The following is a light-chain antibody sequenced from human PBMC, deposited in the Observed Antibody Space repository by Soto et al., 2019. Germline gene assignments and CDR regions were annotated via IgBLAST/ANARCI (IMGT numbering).Light chain of an antibody. J-gene: IGKJ1*01. CDR1: QNIRDW. CDR2: DAS. CDR3: QHYNRYEGT. Sequence: DIQMTQSPSTLSASVGDRVTITCRASQNIRDWLAWYQQRPGKAPKLLIYDASNLESGVPSRFTGSGSGTEFSLNISSLQPDDFAIYYCQHYNRYEGTFGQGTKVEIK. V-gene: IGKV1-5*01.